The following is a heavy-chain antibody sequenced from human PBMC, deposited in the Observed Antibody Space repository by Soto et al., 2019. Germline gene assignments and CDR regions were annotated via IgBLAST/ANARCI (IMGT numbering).Heavy chain of an antibody. V-gene: IGHV4-4*02. J-gene: IGHJ4*02. CDR1: GGSTSSSNW. CDR3: AHVCRRRRTGY. Sequence: SETLSLTCAVSGGSTSSSNWWSWVRQPPGKGLEWIGEIYHSGSTNYNPSLKSRVTISVDKSKNQFSLKLSSVTAAGTAVYYCAHVCRRRRTGYWGQGTLFTVAS. CDR2: IYHSGST. D-gene: IGHD3-16*01.